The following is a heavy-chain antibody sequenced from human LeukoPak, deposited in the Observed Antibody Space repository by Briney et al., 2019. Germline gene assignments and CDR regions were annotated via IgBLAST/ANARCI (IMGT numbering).Heavy chain of an antibody. D-gene: IGHD3-22*01. CDR3: ARGPYSYDSSGAFDI. Sequence: PSETLSLTCTVSGDSISSGDYYWSWIRQPAGKGLEWIGRIFSSGSTNYNPSLKSRVTISVDTSKNQFSLKLSSVTAADTAVYFCARGPYSYDSSGAFDIWDQGTMVTVSS. J-gene: IGHJ3*02. CDR1: GDSISSGDYY. CDR2: IFSSGST. V-gene: IGHV4-61*02.